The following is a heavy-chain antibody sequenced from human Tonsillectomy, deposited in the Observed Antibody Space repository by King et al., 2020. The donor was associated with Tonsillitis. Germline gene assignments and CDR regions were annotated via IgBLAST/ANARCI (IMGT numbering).Heavy chain of an antibody. CDR1: GFTFSIYN. CDR2: ISSTRNNI. D-gene: IGHD6-19*01. V-gene: IGHV3-48*01. CDR3: ARGWSPHVGVWFDP. J-gene: IGHJ5*02. Sequence: VQLVESGGGLIQPGGSLRLSCAASGFTFSIYNMNWVRQAPGKGLEWVSYISSTRNNIYYADSVKGRFTISRDNANNSLYLQMNRLRAEDTAVYYCARGWSPHVGVWFDPWGQGTLVTVSS.